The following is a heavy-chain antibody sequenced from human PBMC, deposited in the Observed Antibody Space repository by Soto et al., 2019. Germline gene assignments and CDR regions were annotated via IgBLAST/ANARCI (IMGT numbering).Heavy chain of an antibody. CDR3: ARARGPYVYVWGRYRWDYSDL. J-gene: IGHJ2*01. CDR1: GFTFSSYG. V-gene: IGHV3-33*01. Sequence: PGGSLRLSCAASGFTFSSYGMHWVRQAPGKGLEWVAVIWYDGSNKYYADSVKGRFTISRDNSKNTLYLQMNSLRAEDTAVYYCARARGPYVYVWGRYRWDYSDLRGRGTLVTGSS. CDR2: IWYDGSNK. D-gene: IGHD3-16*02.